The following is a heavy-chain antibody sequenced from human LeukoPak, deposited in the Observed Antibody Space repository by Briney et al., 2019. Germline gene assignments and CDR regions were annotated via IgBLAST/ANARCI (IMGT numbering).Heavy chain of an antibody. J-gene: IGHJ2*01. CDR1: GGSISSYY. V-gene: IGHV4-59*08. CDR3: ASSDTYYYGSGSSPWYFDL. Sequence: SETLSLTCTVSGGSISSYYWSWIRQPPGKGLEWIGYIYYSGSTNYNPSLKSRVTISVDTSKNQFSLKLSSVTAADTAVYYCASSDTYYYGSGSSPWYFDLWGRGTLVTVSS. CDR2: IYYSGST. D-gene: IGHD3-10*01.